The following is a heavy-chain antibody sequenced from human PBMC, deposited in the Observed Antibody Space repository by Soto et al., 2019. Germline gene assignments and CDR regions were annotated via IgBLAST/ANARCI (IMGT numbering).Heavy chain of an antibody. CDR2: ISSSSSYI. CDR3: ARDGLVLDAFDI. V-gene: IGHV3-21*01. Sequence: GGSLRLSCAASGFTFSSYSMNWVRQAPGKGLEWVSSISSSSSYIYYADSVKGRFTISRDNAKNSLYLQMNSLRAEDTAVYYCARDGLVLDAFDIWGQGTMVTVSS. J-gene: IGHJ3*02. CDR1: GFTFSSYS. D-gene: IGHD3-9*01.